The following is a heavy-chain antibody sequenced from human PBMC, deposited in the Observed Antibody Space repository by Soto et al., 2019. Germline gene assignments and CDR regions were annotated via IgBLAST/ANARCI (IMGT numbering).Heavy chain of an antibody. CDR2: IKEDGSEK. Sequence: EVQLVESGGGLVQPGESLRLSCAASGFTFDHYWMTWVRQAPGKGLEWVANIKEDGSEKNYVDSVKGRFTISRDNAKNSLYLQMNSLGAEETANFYCARCGSENDYWGQGTLVTVSS. CDR1: GFTFDHYW. CDR3: ARCGSENDY. D-gene: IGHD1-26*01. V-gene: IGHV3-7*03. J-gene: IGHJ4*02.